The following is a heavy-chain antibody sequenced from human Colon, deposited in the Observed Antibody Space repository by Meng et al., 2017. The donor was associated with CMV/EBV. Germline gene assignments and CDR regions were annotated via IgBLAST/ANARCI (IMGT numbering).Heavy chain of an antibody. CDR2: IITISGTT. V-gene: IGHV1-69*12. Sequence: QVQLEQSGAEVKKPGSSVKVSCKASKGTFTSHPISWVRQGPGQGFEWVGGIITISGTTDYAQKFQGRVTITADESTSTAYMKLSNLRSEDTAIYYCARVICGGDCYLDYWGRGTLVTVSS. J-gene: IGHJ4*02. CDR3: ARVICGGDCYLDY. D-gene: IGHD2-21*02. CDR1: KGTFTSHP.